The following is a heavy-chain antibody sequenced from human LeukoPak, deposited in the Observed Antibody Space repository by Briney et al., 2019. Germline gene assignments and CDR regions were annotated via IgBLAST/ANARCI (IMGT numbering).Heavy chain of an antibody. J-gene: IGHJ4*02. Sequence: GGSLRLSCAASGFTFSSYWMSCVRQAPGKGLEWVANIKLDGSEKYCVDSVKGRSTVSRDNAKNSLYLQMNSLRAEDTDVYYCERDANWASDYWGQGTLVTVSS. V-gene: IGHV3-7*04. CDR3: ERDANWASDY. D-gene: IGHD2-8*01. CDR1: GFTFSSYW. CDR2: IKLDGSEK.